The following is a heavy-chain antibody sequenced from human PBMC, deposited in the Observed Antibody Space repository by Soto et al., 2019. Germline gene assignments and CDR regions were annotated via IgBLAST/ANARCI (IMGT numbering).Heavy chain of an antibody. J-gene: IGHJ4*01. CDR2: INHSGST. CDR1: GGSFSGYY. CDR3: ARGLLTGEQALHFYP. Sequence: SETLSLTCAVYGGSFSGYYWSWIRQPPGKGLEWIGEINHSGSTNYNPSLKSRVTISVDTSKNQFSLKLSSVTAADTAVYYCARGLLTGEQALHFYPCGLRTLVPVSA. V-gene: IGHV4-34*01. D-gene: IGHD3-9*01.